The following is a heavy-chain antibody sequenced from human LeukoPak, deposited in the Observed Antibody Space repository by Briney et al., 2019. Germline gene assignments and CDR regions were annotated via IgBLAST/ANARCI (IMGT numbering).Heavy chain of an antibody. CDR2: INHSGSP. CDR1: GGSFSGYY. CDR3: ARDLSDYYGSGSYRPIDAFDI. V-gene: IGHV4-34*01. D-gene: IGHD3-10*01. J-gene: IGHJ3*02. Sequence: SETLSLTCAVYGGSFSGYYWSWIRQPPGKGLEWIGEINHSGSPNYNPSLKSRVTISIDTSKNQFSLRLSPVTAADTAVYYCARDLSDYYGSGSYRPIDAFDIWGQGTMVTVSS.